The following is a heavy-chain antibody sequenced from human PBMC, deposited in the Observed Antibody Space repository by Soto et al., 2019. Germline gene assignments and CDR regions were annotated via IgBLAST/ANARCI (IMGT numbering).Heavy chain of an antibody. Sequence: PSETLSLTCTVSGGSISSYYWSWIRQPPGKGLEWIGYIYYSGSTNYNPSLKSRVTISVDTSKNQFSLKLSSVTAADTAVYYCARTSRGYSYGPDYWGQGTLVTVSS. CDR3: ARTSRGYSYGPDY. CDR2: IYYSGST. J-gene: IGHJ4*02. D-gene: IGHD5-18*01. V-gene: IGHV4-59*01. CDR1: GGSISSYY.